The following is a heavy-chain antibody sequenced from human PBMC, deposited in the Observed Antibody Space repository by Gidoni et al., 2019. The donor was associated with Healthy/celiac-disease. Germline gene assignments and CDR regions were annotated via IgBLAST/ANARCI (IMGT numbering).Heavy chain of an antibody. CDR1: GFSLSTSGVG. D-gene: IGHD3-3*01. J-gene: IGHJ5*02. CDR2: IYWDDDK. V-gene: IGHV2-5*02. CDR3: AHSHYDFWSGYYSWFDP. Sequence: QITLKESGPTLVKPTQTLTLTCTFSGFSLSTSGVGVGWIRQPPGKALEWLALIYWDDDKRYSPSLKSRLTITKDTSKNQVVLTMTNMDPVDTATYYCAHSHYDFWSGYYSWFDPWGQGTLVTVSS.